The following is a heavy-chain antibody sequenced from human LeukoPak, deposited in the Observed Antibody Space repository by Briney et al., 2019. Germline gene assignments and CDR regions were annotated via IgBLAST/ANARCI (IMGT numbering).Heavy chain of an antibody. CDR2: TNWNSDSI. D-gene: IGHD5-12*01. Sequence: GGSLRLSCAGSGFTFDDYAMHWVRQVPGKGLEWVSGTNWNSDSIAYADSVKGRFTTSRDNAKNSLYRQMNSLRAEDTAFYYSSINGGGNSGYGNFDYWGQGTLVTVSS. J-gene: IGHJ4*02. V-gene: IGHV3-9*01. CDR3: SINGGGNSGYGNFDY. CDR1: GFTFDDYA.